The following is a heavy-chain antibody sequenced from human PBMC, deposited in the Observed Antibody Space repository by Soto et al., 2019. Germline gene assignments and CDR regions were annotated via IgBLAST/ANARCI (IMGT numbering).Heavy chain of an antibody. Sequence: SETLSLTCAVSSGSISSSNWWSWVRQPPGKGLEWIGEIYHSGSTNYNPSLKSRVTISVDKSKNQFSLKLSSVTAADTAVYYCARVGGNFHYYFDYWGQGTLVTVSS. V-gene: IGHV4-4*02. CDR2: IYHSGST. CDR1: SGSISSSNW. CDR3: ARVGGNFHYYFDY. J-gene: IGHJ4*02.